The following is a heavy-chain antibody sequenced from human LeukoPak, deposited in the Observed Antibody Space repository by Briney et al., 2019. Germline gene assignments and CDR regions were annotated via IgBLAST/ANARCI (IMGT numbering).Heavy chain of an antibody. V-gene: IGHV4-39*07. CDR2: IYDNGST. CDR1: GVSISSSSYH. Sequence: PSETLSLTCTVSGVSISSSSYHWDWIRQPPGKGLEWIGSIYDNGSTYYSPSLKSRVTISVDTSKNQFSLKVTSITAADTAVYYCARGNSPTMVRGVLPHGMDVWGQGTTVTVSS. CDR3: ARGNSPTMVRGVLPHGMDV. J-gene: IGHJ6*02. D-gene: IGHD3-10*01.